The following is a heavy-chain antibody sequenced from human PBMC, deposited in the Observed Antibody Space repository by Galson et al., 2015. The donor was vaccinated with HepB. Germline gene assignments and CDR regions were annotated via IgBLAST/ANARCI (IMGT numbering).Heavy chain of an antibody. D-gene: IGHD5-18*01. J-gene: IGHJ6*02. CDR3: ARASTGDTAMVFYYYYGMDV. V-gene: IGHV3-21*01. CDR1: GFTFSSYS. CDR2: ISSSSSYI. Sequence: SLRLSCAASGFTFSSYSMNWVRQAPGKGLEWVSSISSSSSYIYYADSVKGRFTISRDNAKNSLYLQMNSLRAEDTAVYYCARASTGDTAMVFYYYYGMDVWGQGTTVTVSS.